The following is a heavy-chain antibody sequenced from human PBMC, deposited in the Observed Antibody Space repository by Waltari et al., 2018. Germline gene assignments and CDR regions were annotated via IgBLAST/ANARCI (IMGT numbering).Heavy chain of an antibody. V-gene: IGHV3-23*01. D-gene: IGHD3-22*01. CDR1: GFTFSSYA. J-gene: IGHJ4*02. CDR3: AKVGYDSSGYQG. CDR2: ISGSGGST. Sequence: EVQLLESGGGLVQPGGSLRLSCAASGFTFSSYAMSWVRQAPGKGLEWVSAISGSGGSTYYADSVKGRFTISRDNSKNTLYLQINSLRAEDTAVYYCAKVGYDSSGYQGWDQGTLVTVSS.